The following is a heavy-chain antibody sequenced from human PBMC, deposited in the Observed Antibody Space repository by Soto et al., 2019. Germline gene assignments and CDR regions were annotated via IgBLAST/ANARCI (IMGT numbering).Heavy chain of an antibody. Sequence: SETLSLTCTVSGGSVSSGSYYWSWIRQPPGKGLEWIGYIYYSGSTNYNPSLKSRVTISVDASKNQFSLKLSSVTAADTAVYYCARLTENWFDPWGQGTLVTVSS. CDR1: GGSVSSGSYY. CDR3: ARLTENWFDP. J-gene: IGHJ5*02. V-gene: IGHV4-61*01. CDR2: IYYSGST.